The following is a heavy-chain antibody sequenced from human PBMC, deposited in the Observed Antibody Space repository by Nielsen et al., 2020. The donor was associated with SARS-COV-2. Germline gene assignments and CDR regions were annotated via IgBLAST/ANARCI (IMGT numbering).Heavy chain of an antibody. CDR3: AKDSYCSGGSCYSGVVDY. J-gene: IGHJ4*02. Sequence: GGSLRLSCAASGFTFSSYGMHWVRQAPGKGLEWVAVISYDGSNKYYADSVKGRFTISRDNSKNTLYLQMNSLRAEDTAVYYCAKDSYCSGGSCYSGVVDYWGQGTLVTVSS. CDR1: GFTFSSYG. D-gene: IGHD2-15*01. V-gene: IGHV3-30*18. CDR2: ISYDGSNK.